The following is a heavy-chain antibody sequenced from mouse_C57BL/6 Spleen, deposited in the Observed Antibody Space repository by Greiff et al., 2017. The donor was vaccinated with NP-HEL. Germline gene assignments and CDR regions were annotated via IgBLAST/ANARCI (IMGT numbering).Heavy chain of an antibody. CDR2: IDPENGDT. J-gene: IGHJ3*01. V-gene: IGHV14-4*01. CDR3: TPDYASFAY. D-gene: IGHD2-4*01. Sequence: EVKLQESGAELVRPGASVKLSCTASGFNIKDDYMHWVKQRPEQGLEWIGWIDPENGDTEYASKFQGKATITADTSSNTAYLQLSSLTSEDTAVCYCTPDYASFAYWGQGTLVTVSA. CDR1: GFNIKDDY.